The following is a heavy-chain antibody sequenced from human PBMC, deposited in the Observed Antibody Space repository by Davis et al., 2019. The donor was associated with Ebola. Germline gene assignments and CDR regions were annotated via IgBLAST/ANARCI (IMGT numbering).Heavy chain of an antibody. V-gene: IGHV5-51*01. CDR1: GYSFTTYW. J-gene: IGHJ4*02. CDR2: IYAGDSDS. CDR3: ARQASLYGSSDY. D-gene: IGHD3-22*01. Sequence: KISCKGSGYSFTTYWIAWVRQTPGKGLEWMGIIYAGDSDSRYSPSFEGQVTISVDRSISTAYLQWNSLKASDTAMYYCARQASLYGSSDYWGQGTLVTVSS.